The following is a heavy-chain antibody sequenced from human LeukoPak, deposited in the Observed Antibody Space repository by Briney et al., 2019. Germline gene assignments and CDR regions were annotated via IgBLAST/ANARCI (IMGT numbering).Heavy chain of an antibody. Sequence: SETLSLTCTVSGGSISSYYWSWIRQPPGKGLEWIGYIYYSGSTNYNPSLKSRVTISVDTSKNQFSLKLSSVTAADTAVYYCARTTLHGSSWQNPFDYWGQGTLVTVSS. J-gene: IGHJ4*02. CDR1: GGSISSYY. CDR3: ARTTLHGSSWQNPFDY. D-gene: IGHD6-13*01. V-gene: IGHV4-59*01. CDR2: IYYSGST.